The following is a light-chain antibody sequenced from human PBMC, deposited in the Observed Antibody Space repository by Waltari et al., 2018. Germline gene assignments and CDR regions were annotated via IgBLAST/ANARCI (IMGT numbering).Light chain of an antibody. CDR3: QQSYTYSYT. CDR2: EAS. CDR1: QSISRN. J-gene: IGKJ2*01. Sequence: EIVMTQSPATLSVSPGERATLSCRASQSISRNLAWYQQNPGQAPRLLIYEASTRATAIPARFSGSGSGTDFTLTISSLQSEDFALYYCQQSYTYSYTFGQGTKLEIK. V-gene: IGKV3-15*01.